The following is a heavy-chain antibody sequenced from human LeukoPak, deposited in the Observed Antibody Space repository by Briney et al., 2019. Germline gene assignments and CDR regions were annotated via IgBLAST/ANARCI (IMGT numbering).Heavy chain of an antibody. CDR1: GGFSRTYY. CDR2: IYISVST. J-gene: IGHJ6*03. Sequence: SETLSLTCTVSGGFSRTYYWSWIRQPAGKGLEWIGRIYISVSTNYNPSLKKRVTMSVDTSKHQFSLKLSSVTAADTAVYYCARTRYDYYDSSGEVSYYMEVWGKRTTVTISS. CDR3: ARTRYDYYDSSGEVSYYMEV. V-gene: IGHV4-4*07. D-gene: IGHD3-22*01.